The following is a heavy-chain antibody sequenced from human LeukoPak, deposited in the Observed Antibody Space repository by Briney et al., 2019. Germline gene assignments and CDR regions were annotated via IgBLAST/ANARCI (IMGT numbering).Heavy chain of an antibody. Sequence: SQTLSLTCAISGDSVSSNSAAWNWIKQSPSRGLEWLGRTYYRSKWYNDYAVSVKSRITINPDTSKNQFSLQLNSVTPEDTAVYYCARDSSGSYSLRNWFDPWGQGTLVTVSS. V-gene: IGHV6-1*01. D-gene: IGHD1-26*01. J-gene: IGHJ5*02. CDR2: TYYRSKWYN. CDR3: ARDSSGSYSLRNWFDP. CDR1: GDSVSSNSAA.